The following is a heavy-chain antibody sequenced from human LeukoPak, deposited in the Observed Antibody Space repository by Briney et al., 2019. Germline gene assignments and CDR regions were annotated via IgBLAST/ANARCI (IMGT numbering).Heavy chain of an antibody. CDR1: GYSFTSYW. V-gene: IGHV5-51*01. D-gene: IGHD2-15*01. J-gene: IGHJ3*02. CDR3: ASPQYCSGGSCYYAFDI. CDR2: IYPGDSDT. Sequence: GESLKISCKGSGYSFTSYWIGWVRQKPGKGLEWMGIIYPGDSDTRDSPSLQGQVTISADKSISTAYLQWSSLKASDSAMYYCASPQYCSGGSCYYAFDIWGQGTMVTVSS.